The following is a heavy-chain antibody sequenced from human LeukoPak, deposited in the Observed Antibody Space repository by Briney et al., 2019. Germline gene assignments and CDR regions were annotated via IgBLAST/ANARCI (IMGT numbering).Heavy chain of an antibody. V-gene: IGHV4-30-4*08. CDR2: IYYSGSA. CDR1: GGSISSGDYF. CDR3: ARDPHYHDRSGSFV. Sequence: SETLSPTCTVSGGSISSGDYFWSWIRQPPGKGLEWIGYIYYSGSAYYNPSLKSRVTISVDTSKNQSSLKLSPVTAADTAVYYCARDPHYHDRSGSFVWGQGTMVTVSS. J-gene: IGHJ3*01. D-gene: IGHD3-22*01.